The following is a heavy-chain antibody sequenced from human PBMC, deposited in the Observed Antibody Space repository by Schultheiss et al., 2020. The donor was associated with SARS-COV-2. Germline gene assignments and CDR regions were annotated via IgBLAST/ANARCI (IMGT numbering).Heavy chain of an antibody. CDR1: GYSFTEYY. D-gene: IGHD4-17*01. V-gene: IGHV1-8*01. J-gene: IGHJ4*02. CDR2: ISAYNGNT. CDR3: ARKRAVIVTPGLDY. Sequence: ASVKVSCKASGYSFTEYYIHWVRQAPGQGLEWMGWISAYNGNTNYAQKLQGRVTMTRNTSISTAYMELSSLRSEDTAVYYCARKRAVIVTPGLDYWGQGTLVTVSS.